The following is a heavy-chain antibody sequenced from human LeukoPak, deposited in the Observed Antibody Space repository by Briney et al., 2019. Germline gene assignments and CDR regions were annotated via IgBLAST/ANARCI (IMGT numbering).Heavy chain of an antibody. CDR2: MNPNSGNT. J-gene: IGHJ6*03. CDR1: GYTFTSYD. Sequence: GASVKVSCKASGYTFTSYDINWVRQATGQGLEWMGWMNPNSGNTGYAQKFQGRVTMTRNTSISTAYMELSSLRSEDTAVYYCARTLGDSSGYSDYYYYMDVWGKGTTVTVSS. CDR3: ARTLGDSSGYSDYYYYMDV. V-gene: IGHV1-8*01. D-gene: IGHD3-22*01.